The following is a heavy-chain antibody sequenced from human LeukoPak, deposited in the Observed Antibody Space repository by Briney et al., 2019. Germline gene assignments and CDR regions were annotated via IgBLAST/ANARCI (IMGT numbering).Heavy chain of an antibody. J-gene: IGHJ4*02. CDR1: GFTFSSYA. CDR3: AKGADYYGSGKVDY. CDR2: ISGSGGST. V-gene: IGHV3-23*01. Sequence: PGGSLRLPCAASGFTFSSYAMSWVRQAPGKGLEWVSAISGSGGSTYYADSVKGRFTISRDNSKNTLYLQMSSLRAEDTAVYYCAKGADYYGSGKVDYWGQGTLVTVSS. D-gene: IGHD3-10*01.